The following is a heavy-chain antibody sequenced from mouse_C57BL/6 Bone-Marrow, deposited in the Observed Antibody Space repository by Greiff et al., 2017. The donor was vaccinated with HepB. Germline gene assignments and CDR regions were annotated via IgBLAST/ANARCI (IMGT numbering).Heavy chain of an antibody. J-gene: IGHJ1*03. CDR2: ISSGGSYT. D-gene: IGHD1-1*01. V-gene: IGHV5-6*02. Sequence: EVKLVESGGDLVKPGGSLKLSCAASGLTFSSYGMSWVRQTPDKRLEWVATISSGGSYTYYPDSVKGRFTISRDNAKNTLYLQMSRLKSEDTAMYYCARQYYYGSRRDWYFDVWGTGTTVTVSS. CDR1: GLTFSSYG. CDR3: ARQYYYGSRRDWYFDV.